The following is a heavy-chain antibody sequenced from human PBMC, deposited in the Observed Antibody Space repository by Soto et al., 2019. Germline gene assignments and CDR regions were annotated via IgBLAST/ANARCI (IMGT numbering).Heavy chain of an antibody. CDR2: IYYSGST. D-gene: IGHD5-12*01. V-gene: IGHV4-61*01. J-gene: IGHJ4*02. CDR1: GGSVSSGSYY. CDR3: ARGRMRLQFPYYVDY. Sequence: SETLSLTCTVSGGSVSSGSYYWSRIRQPPGKGLEWIGYIYYSGSTNYNPSLKSRVTISVDTSKNQFSLKLSSVTAADTAVYYCARGRMRLQFPYYVDYWGQGTLVTVS.